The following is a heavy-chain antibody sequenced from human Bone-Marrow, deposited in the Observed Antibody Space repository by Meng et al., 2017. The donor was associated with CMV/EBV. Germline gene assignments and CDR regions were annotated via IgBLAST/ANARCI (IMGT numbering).Heavy chain of an antibody. D-gene: IGHD3-3*01. J-gene: IGHJ4*02. V-gene: IGHV3-48*04. CDR1: GFTFSSYS. CDR3: ASGQYYDFWSGYQNLDY. Sequence: GGSLRLSCAASGFTFSSYSMNWVRQAPGKGLEWVSYISSSSSTIYYADSVKGRFTISRDNAKNSLYLQMNSLRAEDTAVYYCASGQYYDFWSGYQNLDYWGQGPRVTGSS. CDR2: ISSSSSTI.